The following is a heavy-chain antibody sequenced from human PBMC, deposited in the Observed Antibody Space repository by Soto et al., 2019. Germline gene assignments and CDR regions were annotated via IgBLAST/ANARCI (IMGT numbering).Heavy chain of an antibody. D-gene: IGHD4-17*01. J-gene: IGHJ4*02. V-gene: IGHV4-30-2*01. Sequence: PSETLPLTCAASGGSISSGGYFWRWILHPPGKRLEWIGYLYHSGSTYYNPSLKSRVTISVDRPKNQFSLKLSSVTAADTAVYYCARSQTTVTSYDYWGQGTLVTVSS. CDR1: GGSISSGGYF. CDR3: ARSQTTVTSYDY. CDR2: LYHSGST.